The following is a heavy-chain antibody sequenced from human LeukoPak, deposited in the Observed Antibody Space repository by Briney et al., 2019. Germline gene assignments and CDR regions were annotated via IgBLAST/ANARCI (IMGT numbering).Heavy chain of an antibody. Sequence: SETLSLTCAVYGGSFSGYYWSWIRQPPGKGLEWIGEINHSGSTNYNPSLKSRVTISVDTSKNQFSLKLSSVTAADTAVYYCATSGGLELPYYYGMDVWGQGTTVTVSS. CDR1: GGSFSGYY. J-gene: IGHJ6*02. CDR3: ATSGGLELPYYYGMDV. CDR2: INHSGST. V-gene: IGHV4-34*01. D-gene: IGHD1-7*01.